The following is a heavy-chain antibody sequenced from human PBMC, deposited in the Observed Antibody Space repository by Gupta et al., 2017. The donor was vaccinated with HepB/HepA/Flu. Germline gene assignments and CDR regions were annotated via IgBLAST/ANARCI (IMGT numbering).Heavy chain of an antibody. J-gene: IGHJ6*02. Sequence: EVQLVESGGGLVQPGRSLRLSCAASGFTFDDYAMHWVRQAPGKGLEWVSGISWNSGSIGYADSVKGRFTISRDNAKNSLYLQMNSLRAEDTAVYYCAKDGGYYGSGILRRGGSHTYGMDVWGQGTTVTVSS. V-gene: IGHV3-9*01. CDR1: GFTFDDYA. CDR3: AKDGGYYGSGILRRGGSHTYGMDV. D-gene: IGHD3-10*01. CDR2: ISWNSGSI.